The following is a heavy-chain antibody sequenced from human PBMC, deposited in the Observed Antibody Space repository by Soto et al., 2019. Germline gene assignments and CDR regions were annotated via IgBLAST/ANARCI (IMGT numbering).Heavy chain of an antibody. CDR3: ARDGDLDYGDYGGWFDP. CDR1: GFTFSSYS. Sequence: PGGSLRLSCAASGFTFSSYSMNWVRQAPGKGLEWVSSISSSSSYIYYADSVKGRFTISRDNAKNSLYLQMNSLRAEDTAVYYCARDGDLDYGDYGGWFDPWGQGTLVTVSS. D-gene: IGHD4-17*01. V-gene: IGHV3-21*01. CDR2: ISSSSSYI. J-gene: IGHJ5*02.